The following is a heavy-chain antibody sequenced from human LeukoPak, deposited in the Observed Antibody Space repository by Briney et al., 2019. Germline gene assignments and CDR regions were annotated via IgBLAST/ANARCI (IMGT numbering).Heavy chain of an antibody. CDR1: GFTVSTNY. V-gene: IGHV3-66*01. CDR3: VGSSWRNWFDP. D-gene: IGHD6-13*01. Sequence: GGSLRLSCAASGFTVSTNYMNWVRQAPGKGLEWVSVIYSGGSTHYADSVKGRFTISRDNAKNSLYLQMNSLRAEDTAVYYCVGSSWRNWFDPWGQGTLVTVSS. J-gene: IGHJ5*02. CDR2: IYSGGST.